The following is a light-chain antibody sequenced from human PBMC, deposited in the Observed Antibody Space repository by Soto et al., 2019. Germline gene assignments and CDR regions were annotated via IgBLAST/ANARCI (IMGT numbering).Light chain of an antibody. CDR3: QQGYDTFWT. J-gene: IGKJ1*01. CDR1: QGISSY. CDR2: AAS. Sequence: AIRMTQSPSSRSASTLGRVRRSCLASQGISSYLAWYQQKPGKAPKLLIYAASTLQSGVPSRFSGSGSGTDFTLTIRGLQPEDSATYYCQQGYDTFWTFGQGTKVDI. V-gene: IGKV1-8*01.